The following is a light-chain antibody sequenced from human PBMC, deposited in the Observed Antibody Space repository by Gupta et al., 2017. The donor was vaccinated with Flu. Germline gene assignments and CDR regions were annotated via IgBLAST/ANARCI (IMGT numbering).Light chain of an antibody. V-gene: IGKV2-28*01. CDR1: QSLLHSNGYNY. CDR3: MQALQTPRT. J-gene: IGKJ1*01. CDR2: LGS. Sequence: DIVMTQSPLSLPVTPGEPVTISCRSSQSLLHSNGYNYLDWYLQKPGQSPQILIYLGSNRASGVPDRFSGSGSGTDFTLKISSVEAEDVGVYYCMQALQTPRTFGQGTKVEIK.